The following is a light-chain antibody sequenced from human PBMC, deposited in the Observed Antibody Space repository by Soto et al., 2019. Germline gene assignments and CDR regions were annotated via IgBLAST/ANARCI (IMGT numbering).Light chain of an antibody. CDR2: WAS. CDR3: QQYYIPPLI. Sequence: DIVMTQSPDSLAVSLGERATINCKSSQSVLSSSNNKNYLTWYQQKPGQPPKLLIYWASTRESGVPDRFSGSGSGTDFTLTISSLQAEDVAVYYCQQYYIPPLIFGGGTKVELK. J-gene: IGKJ4*01. V-gene: IGKV4-1*01. CDR1: QSVLSSSNNKNY.